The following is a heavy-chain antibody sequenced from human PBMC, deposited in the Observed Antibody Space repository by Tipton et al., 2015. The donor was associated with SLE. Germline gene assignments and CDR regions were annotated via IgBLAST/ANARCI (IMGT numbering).Heavy chain of an antibody. D-gene: IGHD5-12*01. CDR2: ISWNSGTI. CDR3: ARGDSGYSVV. V-gene: IGHV3-9*01. J-gene: IGHJ4*02. Sequence: SLRLSCEGSGFTFDDYVMHWVRQAPGKGLEWVSGISWNSGTIGYADSVKGRFTISRDNAKSTLYLQMSSLRAEDTAVYYCARGDSGYSVVWGQGTLVTVSS. CDR1: GFTFDDYV.